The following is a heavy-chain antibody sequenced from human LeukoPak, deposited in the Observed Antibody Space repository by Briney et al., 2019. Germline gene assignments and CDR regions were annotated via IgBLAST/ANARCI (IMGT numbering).Heavy chain of an antibody. D-gene: IGHD6-6*01. Sequence: PGGSLRLSCVASEFTFSRFAMSWVRQAPGRGLEWISSVSGTGDKTNYTNSVKGRFTISTDNSKNTLYLPMSALRAADTAVYYCAKPSIPARPFLTYLYYYLDVWGEGTTVIVSS. CDR3: AKPSIPARPFLTYLYYYLDV. CDR2: VSGTGDKT. V-gene: IGHV3-23*01. J-gene: IGHJ6*03. CDR1: EFTFSRFA.